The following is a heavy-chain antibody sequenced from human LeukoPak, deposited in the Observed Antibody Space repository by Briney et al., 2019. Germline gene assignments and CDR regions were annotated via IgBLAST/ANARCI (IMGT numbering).Heavy chain of an antibody. CDR2: IYYSGST. Sequence: SETLSLTCTVSGGSISSSSYYWGGIRQPPGKGLEWIGSIYYSGSTYYNPSLKSRVTISVDTSKNQFSLKLSSVTAADTAVYYCVGLDQLLFDYWGQGTLVTVSS. J-gene: IGHJ4*02. CDR3: VGLDQLLFDY. V-gene: IGHV4-39*01. D-gene: IGHD2-2*01. CDR1: GGSISSSSYY.